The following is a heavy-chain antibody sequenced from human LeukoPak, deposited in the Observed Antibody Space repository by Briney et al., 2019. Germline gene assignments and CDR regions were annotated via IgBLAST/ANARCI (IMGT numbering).Heavy chain of an antibody. CDR3: AKDSLWFGRGNFDY. V-gene: IGHV3-7*01. D-gene: IGHD3-10*01. CDR1: GFTFSNYW. CDR2: IKQDRSEK. Sequence: GGSLRLSCAASGFTFSNYWMSWVRQAPGKGLEWVANIKQDRSEKYYVDSVKGRFTISRDNAKNSLYLQMNSLRAEDTAVYYCAKDSLWFGRGNFDYWGQGTLVTVSS. J-gene: IGHJ4*02.